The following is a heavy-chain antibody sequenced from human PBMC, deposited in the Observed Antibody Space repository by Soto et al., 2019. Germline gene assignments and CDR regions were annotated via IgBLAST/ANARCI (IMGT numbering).Heavy chain of an antibody. CDR3: ARAIVVTVGGMDV. CDR2: IYYSGSS. V-gene: IGHV4-30-4*01. J-gene: IGHJ6*02. D-gene: IGHD5-12*01. CDR1: GGSISNADYY. Sequence: QVQLQESGPGLVKPSQNLSLTCTVSGGSISNADYYWSWVRQPPGKGLEWIGYIYYSGSSFFNPSLKSRVTMSKDTSKNQFSLRLTSVTAADTAVYYCARAIVVTVGGMDVWGRGTTVTVSS.